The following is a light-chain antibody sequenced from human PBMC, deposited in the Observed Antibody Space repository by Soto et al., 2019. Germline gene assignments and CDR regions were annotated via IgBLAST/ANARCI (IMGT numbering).Light chain of an antibody. Sequence: EIVMTQSPATLSVSPGERATLSCRASQSVSSDLAWYQQKPGQAPRLLIYGASTRATGIAASFSGSGSGTEFTLTISNLQSEDFAVYYCQQYNNWPRTFGGGTKVEIK. CDR2: GAS. V-gene: IGKV3-15*01. CDR1: QSVSSD. J-gene: IGKJ4*01. CDR3: QQYNNWPRT.